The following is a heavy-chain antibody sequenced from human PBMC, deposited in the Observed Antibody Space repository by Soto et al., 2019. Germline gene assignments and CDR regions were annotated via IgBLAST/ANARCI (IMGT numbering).Heavy chain of an antibody. J-gene: IGHJ4*02. D-gene: IGHD3-10*01. CDR3: ARGRSGAY. Sequence: SETLSLTCAVYGGSFSGYYWSWIRQPPGKGLEWIWEINHSGSTNYNPSLKSRVTISVDTSKNQFSLKLSSVTAADTAVYYCARGRSGAYWGQGTLVTVSS. V-gene: IGHV4-34*01. CDR2: INHSGST. CDR1: GGSFSGYY.